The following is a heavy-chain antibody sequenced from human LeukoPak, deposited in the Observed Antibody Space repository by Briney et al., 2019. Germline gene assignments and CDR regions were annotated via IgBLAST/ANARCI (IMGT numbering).Heavy chain of an antibody. CDR3: AKVVIAAAGTNYYYYMDV. Sequence: SETLSLTCTVSGGSISSYYWSWIRQPPGKGLEWIGYIYYSGSTNYNPSLKSRVTISVDTSKNQFSLKLSSVTAADPAVYYCAKVVIAAAGTNYYYYMDVWGKGTTVTVSS. CDR1: GGSISSYY. J-gene: IGHJ6*03. D-gene: IGHD6-13*01. V-gene: IGHV4-59*01. CDR2: IYYSGST.